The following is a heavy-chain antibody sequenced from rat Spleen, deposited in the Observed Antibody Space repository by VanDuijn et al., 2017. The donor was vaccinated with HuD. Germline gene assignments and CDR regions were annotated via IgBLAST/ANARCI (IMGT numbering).Heavy chain of an antibody. Sequence: EVQLVESGGDLVQPGRSLKLSCAASGFTFRNYDMAWVRQAPTMGLAWVTSISPSGGATYYGDSVKGRFTISRDNAKNTLYLQMKSLRSEDTATYYCTRPPYNNHFDYWGQGVMVTVSS. V-gene: IGHV5S13*01. D-gene: IGHD1-10*01. J-gene: IGHJ2*01. CDR1: GFTFRNYD. CDR3: TRPPYNNHFDY. CDR2: ISPSGGAT.